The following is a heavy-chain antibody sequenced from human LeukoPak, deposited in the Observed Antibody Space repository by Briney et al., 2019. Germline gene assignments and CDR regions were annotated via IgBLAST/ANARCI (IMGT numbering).Heavy chain of an antibody. CDR2: INPNSGGT. D-gene: IGHD3-3*01. Sequence: GASVKVSCKASGYTFTGYYMHWVRQAPGQGLEWMGRINPNSGGTNYAQKFQGRVTMTRDTSISTAYMELSRLRSDDTAVYYCARDSGITIFGVVMDLFDYWGQGTLVTVSS. J-gene: IGHJ4*02. V-gene: IGHV1-2*06. CDR1: GYTFTGYY. CDR3: ARDSGITIFGVVMDLFDY.